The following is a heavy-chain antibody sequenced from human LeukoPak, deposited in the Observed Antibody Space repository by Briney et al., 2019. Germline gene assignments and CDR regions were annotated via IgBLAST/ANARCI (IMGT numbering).Heavy chain of an antibody. CDR2: ISSSSSTI. V-gene: IGHV3-48*04. D-gene: IGHD3-16*01. CDR1: GFTFSSYS. CDR3: ASSMGSTDY. Sequence: GGSLRLSCAASGFTFSSYSMNWVRQAPGKGLEWVSYISSSSSTIYYADSVKGRFTISRDNAKNSLYLQMNGLRAEDTAVYYCASSMGSTDYWGQGTLVTVSS. J-gene: IGHJ4*02.